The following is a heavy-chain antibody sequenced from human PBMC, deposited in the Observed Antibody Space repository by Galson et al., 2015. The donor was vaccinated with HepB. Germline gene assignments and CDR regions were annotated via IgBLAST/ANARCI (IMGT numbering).Heavy chain of an antibody. CDR1: GFTFSSYA. D-gene: IGHD6-19*01. Sequence: LRLSCAASGFTFSSYAMSWVRQAPGKGLEWVSAISGSGGSTYYADSVKGRFTISRDNSKNTLYLQMNSLRAEDTAVYYCARTSGYSSGRGKYFDYWGQGTLVTVSS. J-gene: IGHJ4*02. CDR3: ARTSGYSSGRGKYFDY. V-gene: IGHV3-23*01. CDR2: ISGSGGST.